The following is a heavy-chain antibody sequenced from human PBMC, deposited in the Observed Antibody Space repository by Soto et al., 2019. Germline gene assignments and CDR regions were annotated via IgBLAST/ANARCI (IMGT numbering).Heavy chain of an antibody. CDR1: GGSISSGGYY. CDR3: AASCVACGGFNYYGMDV. J-gene: IGHJ6*02. Sequence: HSETLSLTCTVSGGSISSGGYYWYWIRQHPGKGLEWIGYIYYSGTTYYNPSLKSRVTISVDTSKNQFSLKLSSVTAADTAVYYCAASCVACGGFNYYGMDVWGQGTTVTVSS. D-gene: IGHD2-21*01. CDR2: IYYSGTT. V-gene: IGHV4-31*03.